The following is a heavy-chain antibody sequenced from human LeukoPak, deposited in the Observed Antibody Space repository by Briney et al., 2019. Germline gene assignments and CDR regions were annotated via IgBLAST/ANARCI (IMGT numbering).Heavy chain of an antibody. J-gene: IGHJ4*02. V-gene: IGHV4-59*01. Sequence: PSETLSLTCTVSGGPISSYYWSWIRQPPGKGLEWIGYIYYSGSTNYNPSLKSRVTISVDTSKNQFSLKLSSVTAADTTVYYCARTMEWELGYFDYWGQGTLVTVSS. CDR1: GGPISSYY. CDR3: ARTMEWELGYFDY. CDR2: IYYSGST. D-gene: IGHD1-26*01.